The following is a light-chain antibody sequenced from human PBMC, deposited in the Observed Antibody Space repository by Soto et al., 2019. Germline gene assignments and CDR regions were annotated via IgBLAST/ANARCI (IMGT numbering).Light chain of an antibody. CDR1: QTISSW. Sequence: DIQRTQSPSTLSGSVGARVTITCRASQTISSWLAWYQQKPGKAPKLLIYKASTLKSGVPSRFSGSGSGTEFTLTISSLQPDDFATYYCQHYNSYSEAFGQGTKVDNK. V-gene: IGKV1-5*03. CDR3: QHYNSYSEA. J-gene: IGKJ1*01. CDR2: KAS.